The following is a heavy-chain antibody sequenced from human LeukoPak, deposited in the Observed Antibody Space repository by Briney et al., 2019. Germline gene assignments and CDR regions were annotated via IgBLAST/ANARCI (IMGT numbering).Heavy chain of an antibody. D-gene: IGHD3-10*01. Sequence: PGGSLRLSCAASGFTVSNNYMNWVRQAPGKGLEWVSAIHRGETTHYADSVKGRFTISRDNSKNTLYFQMNDLRAEDTAVYYCARDYYGSGSYQFDYWGQGTLVTVSS. V-gene: IGHV3-66*01. CDR1: GFTVSNNY. J-gene: IGHJ4*02. CDR3: ARDYYGSGSYQFDY. CDR2: IHRGETT.